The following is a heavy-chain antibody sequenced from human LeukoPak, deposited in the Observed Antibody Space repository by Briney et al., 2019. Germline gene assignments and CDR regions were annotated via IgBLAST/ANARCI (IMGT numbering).Heavy chain of an antibody. CDR3: ARGQMITFGGVIVSGVDY. V-gene: IGHV1-3*01. D-gene: IGHD3-16*02. CDR2: INAGNGNT. J-gene: IGHJ4*02. CDR1: GYTFSDYA. Sequence: GSVKVSCKASGYTFSDYALHWVRQAPGRGLEWMGWINAGNGNTKYSQRFQGRVTITKDTSASTAYMELSSLRSEDTAVYYCARGQMITFGGVIVSGVDYWGQGTLVTVSS.